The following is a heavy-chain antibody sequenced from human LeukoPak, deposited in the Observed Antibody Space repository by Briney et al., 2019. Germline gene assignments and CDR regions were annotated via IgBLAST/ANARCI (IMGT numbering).Heavy chain of an antibody. CDR2: ISGSGGST. V-gene: IGHV3-23*01. CDR3: AKRLARAKGDDY. CDR1: GFTFSSYA. D-gene: IGHD3-22*01. Sequence: GGSLRLSCVASGFTFSSYAMSWVRQAPGKGLEWVSAISGSGGSTYYADSVKGRFTISRDNSKNSLYLQMNSLRAEDTAVYYCAKRLARAKGDDYWGQGTLVTVSS. J-gene: IGHJ4*02.